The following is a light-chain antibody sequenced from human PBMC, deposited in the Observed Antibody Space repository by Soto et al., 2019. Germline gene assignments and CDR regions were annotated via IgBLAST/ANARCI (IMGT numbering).Light chain of an antibody. V-gene: IGKV3D-20*02. Sequence: EIVLTQYPGTLCLSPGEGATLSCRASQSVNSNFLAWYQQKRGQFPRLLIYAASIRATGIPARFSGSGSGTDFTLTISSLEPEDFAVYYCQQRNNWRDTFGQGTRLEI. CDR1: QSVNSNF. CDR3: QQRNNWRDT. CDR2: AAS. J-gene: IGKJ5*01.